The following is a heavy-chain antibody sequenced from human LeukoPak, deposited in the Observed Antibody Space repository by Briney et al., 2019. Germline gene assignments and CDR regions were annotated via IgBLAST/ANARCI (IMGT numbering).Heavy chain of an antibody. CDR3: ARVGYYYDSSGYYLFDY. V-gene: IGHV4-4*02. J-gene: IGHJ4*02. CDR2: IYHSGST. D-gene: IGHD3-22*01. Sequence: PSETLSLTCAVSGGSISSSNWWSWVSQPPGKGLEWIGEIYHSGSTNYNPSLKSRVTISVDKSKNQFSLKLSSVTAADTAVYYCARVGYYYDSSGYYLFDYWGQGTLVTVSS. CDR1: GGSISSSNW.